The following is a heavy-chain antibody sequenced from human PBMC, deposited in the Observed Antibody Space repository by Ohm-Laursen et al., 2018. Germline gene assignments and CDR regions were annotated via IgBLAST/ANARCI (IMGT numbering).Heavy chain of an antibody. D-gene: IGHD6-13*01. Sequence: SLRLSCAASGFTFSNYAMYWVRQAPGKGLEWVSAITDSGGSTFYADSVKGRFTISRDNSKNMLYLQMNSLRAEDTAVYYCAKDLGSSCQFRLDVWGQGTTVTVSS. CDR2: ITDSGGST. V-gene: IGHV3-23*01. CDR3: AKDLGSSCQFRLDV. CDR1: GFTFSNYA. J-gene: IGHJ6*02.